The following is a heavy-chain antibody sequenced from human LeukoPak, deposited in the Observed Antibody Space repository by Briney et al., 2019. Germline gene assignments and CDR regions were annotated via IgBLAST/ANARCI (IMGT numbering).Heavy chain of an antibody. Sequence: ASVKVSCTASGYTFTSYGISWVRPAPGQGLEWMGWISAYNGNTNYAQKLQGRVTMTTDTSTSTAYMELRSLRSDDTAVYYCAREVYTIFGVPYYFDYWGQGTLVTVSS. CDR3: AREVYTIFGVPYYFDY. V-gene: IGHV1-18*01. J-gene: IGHJ4*02. CDR2: ISAYNGNT. D-gene: IGHD3-3*01. CDR1: GYTFTSYG.